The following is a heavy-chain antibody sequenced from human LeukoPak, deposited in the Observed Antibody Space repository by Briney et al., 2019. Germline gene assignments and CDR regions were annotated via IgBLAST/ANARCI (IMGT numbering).Heavy chain of an antibody. CDR3: ARLNRQQLVRIDY. CDR2: IYNSGTT. D-gene: IGHD6-13*01. V-gene: IGHV4-31*03. Sequence: PSETLSLTCTVSGGSISTGGYYWTWIRQHPGKGLEWIGYIYNSGTTYYNPSLESRVTISGDTSKNQFSLKLSSVTAADTAVYYCARLNRQQLVRIDYWGQGTLVTVSS. CDR1: GGSISTGGYY. J-gene: IGHJ4*02.